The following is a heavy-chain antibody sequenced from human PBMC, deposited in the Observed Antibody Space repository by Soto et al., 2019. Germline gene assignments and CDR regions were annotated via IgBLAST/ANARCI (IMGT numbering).Heavy chain of an antibody. Sequence: PGGSLRLSCAAAGFTFSSYSMNWVRQATGKGLEWVSIISGSGRTTSYAGSVKGRFTISRDNSKNTLYLQMNSLRGEDTAIYYCGKVQECGKTRCNDWIGSWGQGVLGSVSS. CDR1: GFTFSSYS. CDR2: ISGSGRTT. D-gene: IGHD2-2*01. CDR3: GKVQECGKTRCNDWIGS. J-gene: IGHJ5*01. V-gene: IGHV3-23*01.